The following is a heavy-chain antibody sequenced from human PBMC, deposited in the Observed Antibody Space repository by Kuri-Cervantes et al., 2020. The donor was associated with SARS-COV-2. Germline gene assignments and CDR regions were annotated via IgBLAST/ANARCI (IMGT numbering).Heavy chain of an antibody. CDR2: ISSNGGST. CDR1: GFTFSSYA. V-gene: IGHV3-64*01. J-gene: IGHJ5*02. Sequence: GGSLRLSCAASGFTFSSYAMHWVRQAPGKGLEYVSAISSNGGSTYYANSVKGRFTISRDNSKNTLYLQMNSLRAEDTAVYYCARTHGWFDPWGQGTLVTVSS. CDR3: ARTHGWFDP.